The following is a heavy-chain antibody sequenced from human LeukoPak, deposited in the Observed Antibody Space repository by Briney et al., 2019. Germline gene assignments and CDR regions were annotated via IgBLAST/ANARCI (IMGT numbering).Heavy chain of an antibody. J-gene: IGHJ4*02. CDR1: GGTFSSYA. CDR2: IIPIFGTA. Sequence: GASVKVSCKASGGTFSSYAISWVRQAPGQGLEWMGRIIPIFGTANYARKFQGRVTITTDESTSTAYMELSSLRSEDTAVYYCAREERRGGKATPDFDYWGQGTLVTVPS. CDR3: AREERRGGKATPDFDY. D-gene: IGHD2-15*01. V-gene: IGHV1-69*05.